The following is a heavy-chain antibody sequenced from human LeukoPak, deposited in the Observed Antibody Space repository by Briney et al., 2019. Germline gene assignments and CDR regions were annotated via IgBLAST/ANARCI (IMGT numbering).Heavy chain of an antibody. D-gene: IGHD6-13*01. J-gene: IGHJ4*02. V-gene: IGHV1-2*02. CDR2: INPNSGGT. CDR3: ARQYSSSWSGYDY. CDR1: GYTFTGYY. Sequence: ASVKVSCKASGYTFTGYYMHWVRQAPGQGLEWMGWINPNSGGTNYAQKFQGRVTMTRDTSISTAYMELSRLRSDDTAVYYCARQYSSSWSGYDYWGQGTLVTVSS.